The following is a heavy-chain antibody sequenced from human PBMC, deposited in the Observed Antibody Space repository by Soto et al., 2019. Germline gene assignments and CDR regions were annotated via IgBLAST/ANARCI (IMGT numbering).Heavy chain of an antibody. D-gene: IGHD5-12*01. V-gene: IGHV3-53*01. J-gene: IGHJ4*02. CDR1: GFTVSRYD. CDR2: IQTGGAT. CDR3: VRVLYDSGVVDF. Sequence: QLVESGGGLFQAGGSTRLSCLASGFTVSRYDMAWVRQAPGKGLEWASIIQTGGATYYTDSAQGRFTISRDNSRNPVYLQMSSLRVEDTGVYSCVRVLYDSGVVDFWGQGSPITVS.